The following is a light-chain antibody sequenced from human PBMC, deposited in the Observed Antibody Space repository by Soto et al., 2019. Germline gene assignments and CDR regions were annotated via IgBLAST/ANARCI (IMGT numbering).Light chain of an antibody. CDR2: GAS. V-gene: IGKV3-20*01. CDR1: QSVSPY. Sequence: EIVLTQSPGTLSLSPGERATLSCRASQSVSPYLAWYQHKPGQAPRLLIYGASSRATGIPDRFSGSGSGTDFTLTISRLEPEDFAVYYCQQYNNWPSFGQGTKLEIK. J-gene: IGKJ2*03. CDR3: QQYNNWPS.